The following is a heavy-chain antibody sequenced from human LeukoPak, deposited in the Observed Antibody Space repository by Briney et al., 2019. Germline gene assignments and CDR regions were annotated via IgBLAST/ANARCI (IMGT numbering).Heavy chain of an antibody. V-gene: IGHV4-38-2*01. J-gene: IGHJ4*02. CDR2: IYHSGRT. Sequence: SETLSLTCAVSGYSISSGYYWGWIRQPPGKGLEWIGSIYHSGRTYYNPSLKSRVTISVDTSKNQFSLKLSSVTAADTAVYYCAADKNDFWSGYRVFDYWGQGTLVTVSS. CDR3: AADKNDFWSGYRVFDY. D-gene: IGHD3-3*01. CDR1: GYSISSGYY.